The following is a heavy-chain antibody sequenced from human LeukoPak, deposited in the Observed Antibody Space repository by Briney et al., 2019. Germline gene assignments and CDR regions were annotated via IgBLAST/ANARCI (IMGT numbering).Heavy chain of an antibody. D-gene: IGHD2-2*01. J-gene: IGHJ4*03. V-gene: IGHV4-4*07. CDR3: ARDFSPAIGSCGRASCAFDY. Sequence: SETLSLTCTVSGGSISSYYWSWIRQPAGTGLEWIGRIYTSGSTNYNPSLKSRVTMSVDTSKNQFTLKLSSVTVADTAVYYFARDFSPAIGSCGRASCAFDYWGQGTLVTVSS. CDR1: GGSISSYY. CDR2: IYTSGST.